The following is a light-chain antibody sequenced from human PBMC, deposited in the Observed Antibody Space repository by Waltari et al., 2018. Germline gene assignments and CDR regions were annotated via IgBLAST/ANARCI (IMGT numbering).Light chain of an antibody. CDR1: SGSLSTTSY. J-gene: IGLJ3*02. CDR2: KAN. V-gene: IGLV8-61*01. CDR3: ALYMGSGIWV. Sequence: QTVVTQEPSLPVSPGGPVKTTCAVSSGSLSTTSYATWYQQTPGQAPRTLVYKANARSSGVPDRFSGSILGNTAALTITGAQADDESDYYCALYMGSGIWVFGGGTRLTVL.